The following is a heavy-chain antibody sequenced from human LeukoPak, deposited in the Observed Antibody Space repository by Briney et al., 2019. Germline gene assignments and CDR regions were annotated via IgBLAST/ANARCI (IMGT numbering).Heavy chain of an antibody. V-gene: IGHV1-69*05. CDR2: IIPIFGTA. CDR3: ARDFVVPAAMRSPRRYYFDY. Sequence: SVKVSCKASGGTFSSYAMSWVRQAPGQGLEWMGGIIPIFGTANYAQKFQGRVTITTDESTSTAYMELSSLRSEDTAVYYCARDFVVPAAMRSPRRYYFDYWGQGTLVTVSS. J-gene: IGHJ4*02. D-gene: IGHD2-2*01. CDR1: GGTFSSYA.